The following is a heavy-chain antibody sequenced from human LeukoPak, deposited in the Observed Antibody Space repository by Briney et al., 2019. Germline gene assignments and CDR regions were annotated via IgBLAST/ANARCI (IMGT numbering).Heavy chain of an antibody. V-gene: IGHV3-11*01. CDR2: ISSRGGSTI. Sequence: PGGSLRLSCAASGFTFSDYYMSWIRQAPGKGLEWVSYISSRGGSTIFYSDSVKGRFTISRDNAKNSLYLQMNSLRVEDTAVYYCARDRPGLGLPLNFDYWGQGTLVTVSS. CDR3: ARDRPGLGLPLNFDY. J-gene: IGHJ4*02. D-gene: IGHD3/OR15-3a*01. CDR1: GFTFSDYY.